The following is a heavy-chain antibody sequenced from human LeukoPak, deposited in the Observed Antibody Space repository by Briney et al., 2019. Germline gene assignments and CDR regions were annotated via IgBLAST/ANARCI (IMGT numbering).Heavy chain of an antibody. CDR1: GFTVSSNY. Sequence: PGGSLRLSCAASGFTVSSNYMSWVRQAPGKGLEWVSVIYSGGTTYYAASVKGRFTISRDNSKNTLYLQMNSLRAEDTAVYYCARDSYYGSGSYYRYTFDYWGQGTLVTVSS. D-gene: IGHD3-10*01. CDR2: IYSGGTT. V-gene: IGHV3-53*01. CDR3: ARDSYYGSGSYYRYTFDY. J-gene: IGHJ4*02.